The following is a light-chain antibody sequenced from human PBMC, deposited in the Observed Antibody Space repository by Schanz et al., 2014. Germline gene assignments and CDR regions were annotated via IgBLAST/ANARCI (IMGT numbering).Light chain of an antibody. CDR3: CSYAGSYTWV. J-gene: IGLJ3*02. CDR2: DVT. Sequence: QSVLTQTRSVSGSPGQSVTISCTGTSSDVGGYNYVSWYQQHPGKAPKLMIYDVTQRPSGVPDRFSGSKSGNTASLTISGLQAEDEADYYCCSYAGSYTWVFGGGTKLTVL. V-gene: IGLV2-11*01. CDR1: SSDVGGYNY.